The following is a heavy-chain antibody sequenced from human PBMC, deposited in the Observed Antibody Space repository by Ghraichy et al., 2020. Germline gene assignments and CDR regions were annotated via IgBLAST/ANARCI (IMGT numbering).Heavy chain of an antibody. V-gene: IGHV4-39*01. CDR3: ARRLYGQLSTQHYHYAMDV. D-gene: IGHD6-6*01. CDR2: IYYSGST. J-gene: IGHJ6*02. CDR1: GGSISSSSYY. Sequence: SETLSLTCTVSGGSISSSSYYWGWIRQPPGKGLEWIGNIYYSGSTYYNPSLKSRVTISVDTSKNQFFLRLSSVTAADTAVYYCARRLYGQLSTQHYHYAMDVWGQGTTVTVSS.